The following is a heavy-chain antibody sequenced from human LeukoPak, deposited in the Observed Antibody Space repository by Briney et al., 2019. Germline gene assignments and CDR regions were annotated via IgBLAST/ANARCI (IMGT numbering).Heavy chain of an antibody. CDR3: AKALLWFRELLDY. V-gene: IGHV3-23*01. D-gene: IGHD3-10*01. Sequence: GGSLRLSCVVSGFTLSSYAMSWVRQAPGKGLEWVSAISGSGGSTYYADSVKGRFTISRDNSKNTLYLQMNSLRAEDTAVYYCAKALLWFRELLDYWGQGTLVTVSS. CDR2: ISGSGGST. CDR1: GFTLSSYA. J-gene: IGHJ4*02.